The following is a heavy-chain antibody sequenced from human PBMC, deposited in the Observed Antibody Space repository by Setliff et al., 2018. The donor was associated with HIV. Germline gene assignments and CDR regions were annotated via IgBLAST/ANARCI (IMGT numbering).Heavy chain of an antibody. J-gene: IGHJ4*02. Sequence: PSETLSLTCTVSGGSISSHYWSWIRQPPGKGLEWIGSIYYSGSTNYNPSLKSRVTISVDTSKNQFSLKLSSVTAADTAVYYCARGRWLQYLWGQGTLVTVS. CDR1: GGSISSHY. D-gene: IGHD5-12*01. V-gene: IGHV4-59*11. CDR3: ARGRWLQYL. CDR2: IYYSGST.